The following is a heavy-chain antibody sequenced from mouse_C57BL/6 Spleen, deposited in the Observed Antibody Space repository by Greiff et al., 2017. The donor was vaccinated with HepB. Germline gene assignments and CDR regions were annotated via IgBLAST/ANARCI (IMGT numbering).Heavy chain of an antibody. CDR2: ISSGSSTI. CDR3: ARGDPYYAMDY. Sequence: EVKLVESGGGLVKPGGSLKLSCAASGFTFSDYGMHWVRQAPEKGLEWVAYISSGSSTIYYADTVKGRFTISRDNAKNTLFLQMTSLRSEDTAMYYCARGDPYYAMDYWGQRTSVTVSS. V-gene: IGHV5-17*01. J-gene: IGHJ4*01. D-gene: IGHD3-3*01. CDR1: GFTFSDYG.